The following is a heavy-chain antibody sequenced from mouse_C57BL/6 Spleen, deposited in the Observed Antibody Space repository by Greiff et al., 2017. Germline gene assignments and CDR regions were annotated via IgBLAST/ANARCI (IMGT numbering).Heavy chain of an antibody. CDR3: ARGGYAMDY. J-gene: IGHJ4*01. Sequence: VQLQQPGAELVKPGASVKLSCKASGYTFTSYWMQWVKQRPGQGLEWIGEIDPSDSYTNYNQKFKGKATLTVDTSSNTAYMQLSSLASEDSAVYYCARGGYAMDYWGQGTSVTVSS. CDR1: GYTFTSYW. CDR2: IDPSDSYT. V-gene: IGHV1-50*01.